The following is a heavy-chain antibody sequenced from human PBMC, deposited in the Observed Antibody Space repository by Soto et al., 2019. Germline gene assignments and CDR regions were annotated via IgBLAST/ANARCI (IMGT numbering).Heavy chain of an antibody. J-gene: IGHJ5*02. CDR3: ARTEYSNWFDP. D-gene: IGHD4-4*01. Sequence: SETLSLTCTVSGGSISSGGYYWSWIRQHPGKGLEWIGYIYYSGSTYYNPSLKSRVTISVDTSKNQFSLKLSSVTAADTAVYYCARTEYSNWFDPWGQGTLVTVSS. V-gene: IGHV4-31*03. CDR1: GGSISSGGYY. CDR2: IYYSGST.